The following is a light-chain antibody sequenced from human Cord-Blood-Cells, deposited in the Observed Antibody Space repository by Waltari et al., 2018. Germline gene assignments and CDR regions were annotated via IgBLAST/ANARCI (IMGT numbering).Light chain of an antibody. CDR3: QQYNNWPPT. CDR2: GAS. CDR1: QSVSSN. Sequence: EIVMTQSPATLSVSPGDRATLSCRASQSVSSNLAWYQQKPGQAPRLLIYGASTRATVIPARFSGSVSGTEFTLTISSLQSEDFAVYYCQQYNNWPPTFGQGTKVEIK. V-gene: IGKV3-15*01. J-gene: IGKJ1*01.